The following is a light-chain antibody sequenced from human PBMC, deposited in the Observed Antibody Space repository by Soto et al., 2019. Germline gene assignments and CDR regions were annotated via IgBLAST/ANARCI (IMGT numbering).Light chain of an antibody. CDR2: AAS. CDR3: QQSYSIPIT. Sequence: DLQMTQSPSSLSASVGDRVTITCRASQSISTYLNWYQQRPGKAPKLLIYAASSLQSGVPSRFSGSGSETDFTLTISSLQPEDFATYYCQQSYSIPITFGQGTRLEIE. J-gene: IGKJ5*01. V-gene: IGKV1-39*01. CDR1: QSISTY.